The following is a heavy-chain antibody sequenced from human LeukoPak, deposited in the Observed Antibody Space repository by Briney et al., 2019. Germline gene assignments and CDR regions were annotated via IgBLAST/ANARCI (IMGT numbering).Heavy chain of an antibody. J-gene: IGHJ5*02. V-gene: IGHV3-48*03. Sequence: GGSLRLSCAASGFTFSTYEINWVRQVPGKGLEWISHISSDGRTIYYALSVKGRFTISRDNAKNSLYLQMNTLRAEDTAIYYCAREGESGLAIGRWGQGTLVTVSS. CDR3: AREGESGLAIGR. D-gene: IGHD3-16*01. CDR2: ISSDGRTI. CDR1: GFTFSTYE.